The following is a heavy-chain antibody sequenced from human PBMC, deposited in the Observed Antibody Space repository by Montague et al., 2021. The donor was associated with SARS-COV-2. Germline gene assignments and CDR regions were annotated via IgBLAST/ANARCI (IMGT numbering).Heavy chain of an antibody. V-gene: IGHV4-59*01. J-gene: IGHJ4*02. CDR1: GDAISSYY. D-gene: IGHD1-1*01. Sequence: SETLSLTCEVSGDAISSYYWSWIRQSPGKGLEWIGYVHYTWSTKYNPSLKTRVTLSLGTPKNHFSLKLRSVTAADTAIYYCARAQNTCFIANCVNYFDVWGLGALVTVSS. CDR2: VHYTWST. CDR3: ARAQNTCFIANCVNYFDV.